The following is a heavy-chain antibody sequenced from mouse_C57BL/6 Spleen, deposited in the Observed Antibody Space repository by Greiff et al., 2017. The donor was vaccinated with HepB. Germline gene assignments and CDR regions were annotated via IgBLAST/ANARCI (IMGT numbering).Heavy chain of an antibody. CDR3: ARHEGEIYYDYGGWFAY. J-gene: IGHJ3*01. CDR2: FYPGSGSI. D-gene: IGHD2-4*01. V-gene: IGHV1-62-2*01. Sequence: VMLVESGAELVKPGASVKLSCKASGYTFTEYTIHWVKQRSGQGLEWIGWFYPGSGSIKYNEKFKDKATLTADKSSSTVYMELSRLTSEDSAVYFCARHEGEIYYDYGGWFAYWGQGTLVTVSA. CDR1: GYTFTEYT.